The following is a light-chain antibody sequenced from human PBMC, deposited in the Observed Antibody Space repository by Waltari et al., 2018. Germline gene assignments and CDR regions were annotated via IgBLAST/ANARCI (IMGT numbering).Light chain of an antibody. CDR2: AAS. V-gene: IGKV1-9*01. J-gene: IGKJ2*01. CDR3: QQFNSYPYT. Sequence: DIQLTQSPSLLSASVRDRVTVTCRASQDIGSYLVWYQQMPGKAPKVLIHAASSLETGVPSRFSGSGSGTEFTLTISSLQPEDFATYYCQQFNSYPYTFGQGTKLEIK. CDR1: QDIGSY.